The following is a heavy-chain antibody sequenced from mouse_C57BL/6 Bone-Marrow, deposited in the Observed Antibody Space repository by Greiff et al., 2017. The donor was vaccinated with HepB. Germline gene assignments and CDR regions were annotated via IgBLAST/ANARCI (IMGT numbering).Heavy chain of an antibody. CDR1: GFTFSDYG. D-gene: IGHD2-2*01. CDR2: ISSGSSTI. J-gene: IGHJ3*01. Sequence: EVQGVESGGGLVKPGGSLKLSCAASGFTFSDYGMHWVRQAPEKGLEWVAYISSGSSTIYYADTVKGRFTISRDNAKNTLFLHMTSLRSEDTAMYYCARYGYDAWFAYWGQGTLVTVSA. V-gene: IGHV5-17*01. CDR3: ARYGYDAWFAY.